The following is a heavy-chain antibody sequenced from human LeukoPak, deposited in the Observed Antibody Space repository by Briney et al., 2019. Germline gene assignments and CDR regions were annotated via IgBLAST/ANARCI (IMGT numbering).Heavy chain of an antibody. CDR1: GFTFSNYA. Sequence: GGSLRLSCAASGFTFSNYAITWIRQAPGKGLEWVSEISGSGESTYYGDSVKGRFTIFRDNSKNTLYLQMNSLRAGDTAVYYCAREHWDFDYWGQGTLVTVSS. CDR3: AREHWDFDY. D-gene: IGHD7-27*01. V-gene: IGHV3-23*01. J-gene: IGHJ4*02. CDR2: ISGSGEST.